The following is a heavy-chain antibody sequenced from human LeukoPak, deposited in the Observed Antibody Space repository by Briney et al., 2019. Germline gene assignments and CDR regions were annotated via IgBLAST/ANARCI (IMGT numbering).Heavy chain of an antibody. Sequence: GGSLRLSCAASGFTFSDYYMSWILQAPGKGLEWVAYITSSGDDIYYADSVKGRFTISRDNAKNALFLRMSSLRVEDTATYYCASDIVATSGDFWGQGTLVSVSS. CDR2: ITSSGDDI. D-gene: IGHD5-12*01. CDR3: ASDIVATSGDF. CDR1: GFTFSDYY. V-gene: IGHV3-11*01. J-gene: IGHJ4*02.